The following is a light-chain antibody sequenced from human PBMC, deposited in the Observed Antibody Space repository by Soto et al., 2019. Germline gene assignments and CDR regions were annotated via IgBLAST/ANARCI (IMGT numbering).Light chain of an antibody. Sequence: QAVVTQESSLTVSPGGTVTVTCGSSTGAVTSGHWPYWFQQRPGQAPRTLIYDTNIKHSWTPGRFSGSLLGSKAALTLSGAQPEDEADYYCCLSHGGVVVFGGGTKLTVL. CDR3: CLSHGGVVV. J-gene: IGLJ2*01. CDR1: TGAVTSGHW. CDR2: DTN. V-gene: IGLV7-46*01.